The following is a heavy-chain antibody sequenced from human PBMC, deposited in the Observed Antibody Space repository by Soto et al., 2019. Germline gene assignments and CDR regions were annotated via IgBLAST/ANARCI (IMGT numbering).Heavy chain of an antibody. CDR2: IYYSGST. CDR3: ARGRIAARRRGPFAY. CDR1: GGSISSGGYY. V-gene: IGHV4-31*03. J-gene: IGHJ4*02. Sequence: RSLTCTVSGGSISSGGYYWSWIRQHPGKGLEWIGYIYYSGSTYYNPSLKSRVTISVDTSKNQFSLKLSSVTAADTAVYYCARGRIAARRRGPFAYWGQGTLVTVSS. D-gene: IGHD6-6*01.